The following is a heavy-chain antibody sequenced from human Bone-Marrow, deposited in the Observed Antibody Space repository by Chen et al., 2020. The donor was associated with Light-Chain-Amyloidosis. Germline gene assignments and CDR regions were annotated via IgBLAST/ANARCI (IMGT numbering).Heavy chain of an antibody. CDR1: GGSISSYY. CDR2: IYTSGRT. D-gene: IGHD6-13*01. J-gene: IGHJ6*03. Sequence: QVQLQESGPGLVKPSETLSLTCTVSGGSISSYYWSWIRQPAGKRLEWIWRIYTSGRTNYNPSLQSRVTMSVDTSKNQFSLKLSSVTAADTAVYYCARSSSSWYEEYYYYYYYMDVWGKGTTVTVSS. V-gene: IGHV4-4*07. CDR3: ARSSSSWYEEYYYYYYYMDV.